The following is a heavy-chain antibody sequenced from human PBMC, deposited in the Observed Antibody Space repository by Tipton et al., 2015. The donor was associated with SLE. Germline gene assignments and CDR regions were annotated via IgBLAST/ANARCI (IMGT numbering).Heavy chain of an antibody. J-gene: IGHJ4*02. D-gene: IGHD5-18*01. CDR2: IYYSGST. CDR3: ARVGDTAMVHLDY. CDR1: RGSISSGDYY. V-gene: IGHV4-30-4*01. Sequence: TPSLTCTVSRGSISSGDYYWSWIRQPPGKGLEWIGYIYYSGSTYYNPSLESRVTISVDTSKNQFSLNLSSVTAADTAVYYCARVGDTAMVHLDYWGQGTLVTVSS.